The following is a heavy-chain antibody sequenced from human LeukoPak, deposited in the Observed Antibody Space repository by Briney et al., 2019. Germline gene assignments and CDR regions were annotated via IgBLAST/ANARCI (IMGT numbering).Heavy chain of an antibody. Sequence: GGSLRLSCAASGFTFDDYGMSWVRQAPGKGLEWVAAINGSGGTTYYADSVKGRLTISRDNSKNTLYLQMNGLRAEDPAVYYCARSGYCLKLRPGYFDSWGEGTLVTVSS. CDR1: GFTFDDYG. D-gene: IGHD3-22*01. CDR3: ARSGYCLKLRPGYFDS. J-gene: IGHJ4*02. V-gene: IGHV3-23*01. CDR2: INGSGGTT.